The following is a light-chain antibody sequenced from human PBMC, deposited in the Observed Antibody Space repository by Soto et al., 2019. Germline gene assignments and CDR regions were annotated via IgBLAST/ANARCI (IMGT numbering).Light chain of an antibody. CDR1: NSNIASNT. Sequence: QSALTQPPSASETPGQTVSISCSGSNSNIASNTVNWYQHLPGTAPKLLIYYNNQRPSGVPDRFSGSKSGTSASLAICGLQSEDESDYYCAAWEDTLKRYVFGTGTKVTVL. CDR3: AAWEDTLKRYV. J-gene: IGLJ1*01. CDR2: YNN. V-gene: IGLV1-44*01.